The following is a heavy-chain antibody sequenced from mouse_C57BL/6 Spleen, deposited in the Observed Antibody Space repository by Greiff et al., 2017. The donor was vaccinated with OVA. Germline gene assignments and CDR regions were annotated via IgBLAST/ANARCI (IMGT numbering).Heavy chain of an antibody. CDR1: GYAFSSYW. J-gene: IGHJ3*01. CDR3: AREGVNYWFAY. Sequence: VQLQESGAEPVKPGASVKISCKASGYAFSSYWMNWVKQRPGKGLEWIGQIYPGDGDTNYNGKFKGKATLTADKSSSTAYMQLSSLTSEDSAVYFCAREGVNYWFAYWGQGTLVTVSA. CDR2: IYPGDGDT. V-gene: IGHV1-80*01. D-gene: IGHD1-3*01.